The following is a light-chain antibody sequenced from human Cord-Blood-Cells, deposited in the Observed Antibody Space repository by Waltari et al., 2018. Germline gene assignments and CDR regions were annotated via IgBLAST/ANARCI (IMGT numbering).Light chain of an antibody. CDR3: SSYTSSSTVV. J-gene: IGLJ2*01. CDR2: DVS. Sequence: QSALTQPASVSGSPGQSITISCPGTSSDFGGYNYVSWYQQHPGKAPKLMIYDVSTRPSGVSNRFSGSKSGNAASLTISGLQAEDEADYYCSSYTSSSTVVFGGGTKLTVL. V-gene: IGLV2-14*01. CDR1: SSDFGGYNY.